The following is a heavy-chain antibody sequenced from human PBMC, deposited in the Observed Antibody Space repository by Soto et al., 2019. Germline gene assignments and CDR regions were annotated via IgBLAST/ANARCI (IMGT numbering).Heavy chain of an antibody. Sequence: SGGSLRLSCAASGFTFSDYYMSWIRQAPGKGLEWVSYISSSSSYTNYADSVKGRFTISRDNAKNSLYLQMNSLRAEDTAVYYCARYYDSSGSGLYYFDYWGQGALVTVSS. CDR3: ARYYDSSGSGLYYFDY. J-gene: IGHJ4*02. CDR2: ISSSSSYT. V-gene: IGHV3-11*06. CDR1: GFTFSDYY. D-gene: IGHD3-22*01.